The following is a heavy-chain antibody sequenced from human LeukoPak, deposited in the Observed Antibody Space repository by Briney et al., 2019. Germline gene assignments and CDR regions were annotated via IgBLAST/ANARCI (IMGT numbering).Heavy chain of an antibody. CDR1: GGSISSYY. D-gene: IGHD4-23*01. Sequence: SETLSLTCTVSGGSISSYYWSWLRQPPGKGLEWIGYIYYSGSTNHNPSLKSRVTISVDTSKNQFSLKLSSVTAADTAVYYCAGDDYGGSPYDYWGQGTLVTVSS. J-gene: IGHJ4*02. CDR2: IYYSGST. V-gene: IGHV4-59*01. CDR3: AGDDYGGSPYDY.